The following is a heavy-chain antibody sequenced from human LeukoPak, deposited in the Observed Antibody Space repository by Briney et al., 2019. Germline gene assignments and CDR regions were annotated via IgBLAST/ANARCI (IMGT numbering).Heavy chain of an antibody. CDR1: GSTFSSYA. CDR2: ISYDGSNK. J-gene: IGHJ6*02. CDR3: ARNESCDILTGYSLEDYGMDV. Sequence: GGSLRLSCAASGSTFSSYAMHGVRQTPGKGLEWVAVISYDGSNKYYADSVKGRFTISRDTSKNTLYLQMNSLRAEDTAVYYCARNESCDILTGYSLEDYGMDVWGQGTTVTVSS. V-gene: IGHV3-30-3*01. D-gene: IGHD3-9*01.